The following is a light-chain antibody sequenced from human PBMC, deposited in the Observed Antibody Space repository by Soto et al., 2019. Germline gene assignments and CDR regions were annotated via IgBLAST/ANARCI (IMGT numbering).Light chain of an antibody. CDR2: EVS. Sequence: QSALTQPASVSGSPGQSITISCTGTSSDVGGYNYVSWYQQHPGKAPKLMIYEVSNRPSGVSNRFSGSKFGNTASLTISGLQAEDEADYYCSSYTSSSTLAVFGGGTKVTVL. J-gene: IGLJ2*01. CDR1: SSDVGGYNY. CDR3: SSYTSSSTLAV. V-gene: IGLV2-14*01.